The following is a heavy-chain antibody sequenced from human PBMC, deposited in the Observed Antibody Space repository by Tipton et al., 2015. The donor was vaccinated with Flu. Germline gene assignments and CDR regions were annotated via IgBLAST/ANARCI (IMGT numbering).Heavy chain of an antibody. J-gene: IGHJ3*02. CDR3: ATHCVGVCSHAFDI. CDR2: IYRSGST. D-gene: IGHD2-21*02. V-gene: IGHV4-38-2*02. Sequence: TLSLTCTVSGYSISSGFYWGWIRQPPGKGLEWIGNIYRSGSTFYNPSLKSRVTISVDTSKNQFSLKLSSVTAADTAVYYCATHCVGVCSHAFDIWGQGTMVTVSS. CDR1: GYSISSGFY.